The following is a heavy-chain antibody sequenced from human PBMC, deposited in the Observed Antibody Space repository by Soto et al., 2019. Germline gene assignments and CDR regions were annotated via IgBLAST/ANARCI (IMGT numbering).Heavy chain of an antibody. V-gene: IGHV1-69*13. CDR1: GGTFSSYA. D-gene: IGHD6-6*01. CDR2: IIPIFGTA. CDR3: ASFEYSSSPRREVDY. Sequence: ASVKVSCKASGGTFSSYAISWVRQAPGQGLEWMGGIIPIFGTANYAQKFQGRVTITADESTSTAYMELSSLRSEDTAVYYCASFEYSSSPRREVDYWGQGTLVTVSS. J-gene: IGHJ4*02.